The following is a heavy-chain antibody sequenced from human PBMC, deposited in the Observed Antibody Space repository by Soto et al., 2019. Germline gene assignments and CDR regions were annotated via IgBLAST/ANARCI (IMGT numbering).Heavy chain of an antibody. D-gene: IGHD2-21*02. CDR3: ARAVTGARLVGWYFDL. CDR2: INHRGNT. V-gene: IGHV4-34*02. CDR1: GGSFSSYY. Sequence: QVQLQQRGAGLLKPSETLSLTCVVFGGSFSSYYWSWIRQPPGKGLEWIGEINHRGNTNYNPSLKSRVSMSLDTSKNRFTPKLTSVTAADTALYYCARAVTGARLVGWYFDLWGPGTQVTVSS. J-gene: IGHJ2*01.